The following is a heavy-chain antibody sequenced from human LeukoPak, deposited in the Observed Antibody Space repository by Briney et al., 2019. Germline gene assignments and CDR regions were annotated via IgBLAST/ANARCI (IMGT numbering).Heavy chain of an antibody. J-gene: IGHJ4*02. CDR1: GFTSSTAW. Sequence: GGSLRLSCAVSGFTSSTAWLTWVRQAPGKGLEWVADMRQDGSDKYYVDSVKGRFTISRDNAKNSLYLRMNSLRAEDTAVYYCARSSIGGYFDYWGQGTLVTVSS. CDR2: MRQDGSDK. D-gene: IGHD3-16*01. CDR3: ARSSIGGYFDY. V-gene: IGHV3-7*01.